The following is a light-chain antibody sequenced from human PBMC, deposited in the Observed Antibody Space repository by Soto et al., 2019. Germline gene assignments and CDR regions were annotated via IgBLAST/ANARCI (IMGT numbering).Light chain of an antibody. CDR3: SSYTSSSTLYV. J-gene: IGLJ1*01. CDR1: SSDVGGYNY. V-gene: IGLV2-14*01. CDR2: DVS. Sequence: QSVLTQPASVSASPGHSITISCTGTSSDVGGYNYVSWYQQHPGKAPKLMIYDVSNRPSGVSNRFSGSKSGNTASLTISGLQAEDEADYYCSSYTSSSTLYVFGTGTKVTVL.